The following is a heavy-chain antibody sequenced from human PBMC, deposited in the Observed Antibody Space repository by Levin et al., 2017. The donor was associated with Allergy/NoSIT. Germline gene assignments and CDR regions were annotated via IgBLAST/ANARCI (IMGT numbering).Heavy chain of an antibody. J-gene: IGHJ4*02. V-gene: IGHV3-73*01. D-gene: IGHD6-19*01. CDR1: GFTFSGSA. CDR2: IRSKANSYAT. Sequence: PGGSLRLSCAASGFTFSGSAMHWVRQASGKGLEWVGRIRSKANSYATAYAASVKGRFTISRDDSKNTAYLQMNSLKTEDTAVYYCTRGVAVAGPTGGDYWGQGTLVTVSS. CDR3: TRGVAVAGPTGGDY.